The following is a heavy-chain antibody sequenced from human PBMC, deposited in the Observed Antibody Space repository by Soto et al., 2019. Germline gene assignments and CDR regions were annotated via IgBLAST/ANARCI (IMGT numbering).Heavy chain of an antibody. V-gene: IGHV3-30-3*01. CDR2: ISYDGSNK. Sequence: QVQLVESGGGVVQPGRSLRLSCAASGFTFSSYAMHWVRQAPGKGLEWVAVISYDGSNKYYADSVKGRFTISRDNSKNTHFQKMNSMRAEDTAVYYWARDQDYDFSGTADAWGQGTMVTVSS. CDR1: GFTFSSYA. D-gene: IGHD3-3*01. J-gene: IGHJ6*02. CDR3: ARDQDYDFSGTADA.